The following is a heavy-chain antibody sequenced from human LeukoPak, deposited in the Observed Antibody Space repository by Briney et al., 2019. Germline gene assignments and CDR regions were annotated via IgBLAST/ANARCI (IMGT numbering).Heavy chain of an antibody. CDR3: ARDMGAPDYGSYSVDY. D-gene: IGHD4-23*01. J-gene: IGHJ4*02. Sequence: SETLSLTCTVSGGSVSSGSYYWSWIRQPPGRGLEWIAYIHYSGSAAYNPSLKSRVTISRDMSTSQFSLKMTSVTAADTAVYFCARDMGAPDYGSYSVDYWGQGTLVTVSS. CDR2: IHYSGSA. CDR1: GGSVSSGSYY. V-gene: IGHV4-61*01.